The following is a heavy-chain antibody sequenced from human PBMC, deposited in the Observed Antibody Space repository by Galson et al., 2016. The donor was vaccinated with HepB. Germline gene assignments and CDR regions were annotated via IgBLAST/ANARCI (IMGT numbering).Heavy chain of an antibody. Sequence: SETLSLTCTVSDVSFGAFYWSWIRQSPGKGLEWIGEVNHSGRSNYNPSLESRVTISADTSKNQFSLKLSSVTAADTAIYFCATRKTLTNLGGALDAFDVWGQGTTVTVSS. CDR1: DVSFGAFY. CDR3: ATRKTLTNLGGALDAFDV. J-gene: IGHJ3*01. V-gene: IGHV4-34*01. CDR2: VNHSGRS. D-gene: IGHD3-10*01.